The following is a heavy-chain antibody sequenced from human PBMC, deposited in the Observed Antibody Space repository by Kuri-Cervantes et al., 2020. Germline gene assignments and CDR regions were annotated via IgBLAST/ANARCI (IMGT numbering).Heavy chain of an antibody. J-gene: IGHJ4*02. Sequence: ASVKVSCKASGYTFTSYAMHWVRQAPGQRLEWMGWINAGNGNTKYSQKFQGRVTMTTDTSTGTVYMELRSLTSDDTAVYYCARAPAGIAARPLDYWGRGTLVTVSS. V-gene: IGHV1-3*01. CDR3: ARAPAGIAARPLDY. CDR2: INAGNGNT. CDR1: GYTFTSYA. D-gene: IGHD6-6*01.